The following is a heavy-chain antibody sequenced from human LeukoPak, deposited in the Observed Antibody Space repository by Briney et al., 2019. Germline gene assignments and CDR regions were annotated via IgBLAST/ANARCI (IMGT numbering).Heavy chain of an antibody. CDR1: GFTFTSYG. CDR2: ITYDGYYK. J-gene: IGHJ4*02. Sequence: AGGSLRLSCAASGFTFTSYGMHWVRQAPGKGLKWVALITYDGYYKYYSDSVRGRFTISSDTSKNTMYLQMNSLRAEDTAVYYCARDLSPVVRASPMGYWGQGTLVTVSS. CDR3: ARDLSPVVRASPMGY. D-gene: IGHD3-10*01. V-gene: IGHV3-30*03.